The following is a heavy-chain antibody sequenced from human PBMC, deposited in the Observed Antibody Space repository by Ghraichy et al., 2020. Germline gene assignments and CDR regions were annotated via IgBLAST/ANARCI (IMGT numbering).Heavy chain of an antibody. J-gene: IGHJ6*02. CDR2: VYISGSA. CDR3: ARMGIGIDV. Sequence: SETLSLTCKVSGGSINTHYWSWIRQSAGKGLEWIGRVYISGSANYISSLQSRVTMSVDPSKNQFSLRLNSVTAADTAVYYCARMGIGIDVWRQGTSVIVSS. D-gene: IGHD7-27*01. V-gene: IGHV4-4*07. CDR1: GGSINTHY.